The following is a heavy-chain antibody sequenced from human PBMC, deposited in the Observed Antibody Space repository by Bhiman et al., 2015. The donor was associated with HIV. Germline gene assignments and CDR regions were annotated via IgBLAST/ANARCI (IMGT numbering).Heavy chain of an antibody. CDR1: GFTFSSYG. Sequence: AASGFTFSSYGMHWVRQAPGKGLEWVAVIWYDGTNRYYTDSVKGRFTISRDNFKNTLYLQINSLRAEDTAVYYCAKDRRELVITDFDYWGQGTLVTVSS. V-gene: IGHV3-33*06. D-gene: IGHD3-22*01. CDR2: IWYDGTNR. CDR3: AKDRRELVITDFDY. J-gene: IGHJ4*02.